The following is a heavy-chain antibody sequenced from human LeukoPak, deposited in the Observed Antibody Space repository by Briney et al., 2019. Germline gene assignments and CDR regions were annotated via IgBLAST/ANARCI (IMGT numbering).Heavy chain of an antibody. CDR3: AKDVVPFDY. D-gene: IGHD2-21*01. CDR2: ISGSGTIT. V-gene: IGHV3-23*01. Sequence: GGSLRLSCAASGFTFSNYAMSWVRQAPGKGLNWVSVISGSGTITHYADSVKGRITISRDNSKNTLYLQMNSLRAEDTAVYYCAKDVVPFDYWGQGTLVTVSS. CDR1: GFTFSNYA. J-gene: IGHJ4*02.